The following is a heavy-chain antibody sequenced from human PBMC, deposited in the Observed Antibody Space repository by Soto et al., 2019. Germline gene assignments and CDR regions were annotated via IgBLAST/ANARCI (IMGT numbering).Heavy chain of an antibody. J-gene: IGHJ6*03. CDR3: ARVPVVVAATPQDYYYYMDV. V-gene: IGHV3-64*01. CDR1: GFTFSSYA. Sequence: GGSLRLSCAASGFTFSSYAMHWVRQAPGKGLEYVSAISSNGGSTYYANSVKGRFTISRDNSKNTLYLQMGSLRAEDMAVYYCARVPVVVAATPQDYYYYMDVWGKGTTVTVSS. CDR2: ISSNGGST. D-gene: IGHD2-15*01.